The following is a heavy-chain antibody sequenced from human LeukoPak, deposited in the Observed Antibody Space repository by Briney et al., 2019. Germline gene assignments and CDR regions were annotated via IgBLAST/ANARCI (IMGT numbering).Heavy chain of an antibody. CDR2: IYISGST. CDR3: ASGHGSCTNGVCRDY. V-gene: IGHV4-4*07. CDR1: GGSIRSYY. Sequence: PSETLSLTCTVSGGSIRSYYWSWIRQPAEKGLEWIGRIYISGSTNYNPSLKSRVTMSVDTSKNQFSLKLSSVTAADTAMYYCASGHGSCTNGVCRDYWGQGTLVTVSS. J-gene: IGHJ4*02. D-gene: IGHD2-8*01.